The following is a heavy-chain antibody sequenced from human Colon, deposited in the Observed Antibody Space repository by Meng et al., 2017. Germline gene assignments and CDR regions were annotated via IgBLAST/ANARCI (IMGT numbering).Heavy chain of an antibody. CDR1: GYIITTPD. CDR3: ARGAVDFDY. D-gene: IGHD2-15*01. J-gene: IGHJ4*02. V-gene: IGHV1-3*01. CDR2: IIPLTGTT. Sequence: QGHVLQPGDEVKKRGASVKVSWRASGYIITTPDLHWARQAPGQRVAWMGWIIPLTGTTKSTQRFQGRLTITADKTTNTVYMDLTSLRSDDTAVYFCARGAVDFDYWGQGTLVTVSS.